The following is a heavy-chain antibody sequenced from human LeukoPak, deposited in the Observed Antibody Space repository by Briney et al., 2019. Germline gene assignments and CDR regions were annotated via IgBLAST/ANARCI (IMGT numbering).Heavy chain of an antibody. V-gene: IGHV1-69*13. D-gene: IGHD2-2*01. Sequence: GASVKVSCKASGGTFSSYAISWVRQAPGQGLEWMGGIIPIFGTADYAQKFQGRVTITADESTSTAYMELSSLRSEDTAVYYCARGLVVVPAAMGYWGQGTLVTVSS. CDR1: GGTFSSYA. CDR3: ARGLVVVPAAMGY. J-gene: IGHJ4*02. CDR2: IIPIFGTA.